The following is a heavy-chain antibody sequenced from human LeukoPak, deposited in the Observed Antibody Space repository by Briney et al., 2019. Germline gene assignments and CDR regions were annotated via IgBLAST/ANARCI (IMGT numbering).Heavy chain of an antibody. CDR2: INPSGGST. V-gene: IGHV1-46*01. J-gene: IGHJ1*01. CDR1: GYTFTSYY. CDR3: ARGRSIAARPGYFQH. D-gene: IGHD6-6*01. Sequence: GASVKVSCKASGYTFTSYYMHWVRQAPGQGLEWMGLINPSGGSTSYAQKFQGRVTMTRDTSTSTVYMELNSLRSEDTAVYYCARGRSIAARPGYFQHWGQGTLVTVSS.